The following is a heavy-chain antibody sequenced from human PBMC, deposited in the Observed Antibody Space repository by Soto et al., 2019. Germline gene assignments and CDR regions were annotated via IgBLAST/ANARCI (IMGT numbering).Heavy chain of an antibody. CDR3: ARITPLGSYRLPSYYFDY. CDR1: GFSLSTSGVG. Sequence: GSGPTLVNPTQTLTLTCTFSGFSLSTSGVGVGWIRQPPGKALEWLALIYWDDDKRYSPSQESRLTITKDTSKNQVVLTMTNMDPVDTATYYCARITPLGSYRLPSYYFDYWGQGTLVTVSS. D-gene: IGHD3-16*02. V-gene: IGHV2-5*02. J-gene: IGHJ4*02. CDR2: IYWDDDK.